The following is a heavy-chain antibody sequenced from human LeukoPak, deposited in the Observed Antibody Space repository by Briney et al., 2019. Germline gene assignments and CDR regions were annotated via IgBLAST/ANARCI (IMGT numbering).Heavy chain of an antibody. J-gene: IGHJ4*02. Sequence: ASVKVSCKASGYTFTGYIMHWVRQAPGQGLEWMGWINPNSGGTNYAQKFQGSVTMTRDTSISTAYMELSRLRSEDTAVYYCARRGSSVGGSYYSFDYWGQGTLVTVSS. V-gene: IGHV1-2*02. D-gene: IGHD1-26*01. CDR2: INPNSGGT. CDR1: GYTFTGYI. CDR3: ARRGSSVGGSYYSFDY.